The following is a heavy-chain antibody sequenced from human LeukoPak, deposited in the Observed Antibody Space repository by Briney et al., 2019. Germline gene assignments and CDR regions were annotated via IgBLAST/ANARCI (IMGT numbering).Heavy chain of an antibody. V-gene: IGHV4-34*01. CDR1: GGSFSGYY. J-gene: IGHJ6*03. D-gene: IGHD3-3*01. CDR3: ARALGVRFLEWLPSPYYMDV. Sequence: PSETLSLTCAVYGGSFSGYYWSWIRQPPGKGLEWIGEINHSGSTNYNPSLKSRVTISVDTSKNQFSLKLSSVTAADTAVYYCARALGVRFLEWLPSPYYMDVWGKGTTVTVSS. CDR2: INHSGST.